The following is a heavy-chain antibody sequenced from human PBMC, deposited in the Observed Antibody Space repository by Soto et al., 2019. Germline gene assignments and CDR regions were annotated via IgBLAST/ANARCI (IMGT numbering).Heavy chain of an antibody. CDR2: IKQDGSEK. D-gene: IGHD5-12*01. V-gene: IGHV3-7*01. J-gene: IGHJ6*02. CDR3: AKDLSDMVATFVRIAYYYYGMDV. CDR1: GFTFSSDR. Sequence: GGSLGLSCAASGFTFSSDRMSWVRQAPGKGLEWVANIKQDGSEKYYVDSVKGRFTISRDNSKNSLYLQMNSLRAEDTAVYYCAKDLSDMVATFVRIAYYYYGMDVWGQGTTVTVSS.